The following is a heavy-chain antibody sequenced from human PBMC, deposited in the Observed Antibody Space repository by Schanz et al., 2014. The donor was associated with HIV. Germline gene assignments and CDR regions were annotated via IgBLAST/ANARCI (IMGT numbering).Heavy chain of an antibody. D-gene: IGHD4-17*01. Sequence: VQLVESGGGVVQPGRSLRLSCAASGSTFSSYWMHWVRQAPGKGLVWVSRINSDGSSTNYADSVKGRLTISRDNAKNTLYLQMNSLRAEDTAVYYCVRLMSSDYDFYHYGMDAWGQGTTVTVSS. V-gene: IGHV3-74*01. CDR2: INSDGSST. CDR3: VRLMSSDYDFYHYGMDA. CDR1: GSTFSSYW. J-gene: IGHJ6*02.